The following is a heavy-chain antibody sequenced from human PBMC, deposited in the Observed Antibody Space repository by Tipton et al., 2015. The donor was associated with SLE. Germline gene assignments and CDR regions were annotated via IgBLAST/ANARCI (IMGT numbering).Heavy chain of an antibody. CDR1: GFTFSNYA. D-gene: IGHD5-18*01. V-gene: IGHV3-9*03. CDR3: AKALSVGYSYGSAFDY. CDR2: ISWNSGSI. J-gene: IGHJ4*02. Sequence: SLRLSCAASGFTFSNYAMHWVRQAPGKGLEWVSGISWNSGSIGYADSVKGRFTISRDNAKNSLYLQMNSLRAEDMALYYCAKALSVGYSYGSAFDYWGQGTLVTVPS.